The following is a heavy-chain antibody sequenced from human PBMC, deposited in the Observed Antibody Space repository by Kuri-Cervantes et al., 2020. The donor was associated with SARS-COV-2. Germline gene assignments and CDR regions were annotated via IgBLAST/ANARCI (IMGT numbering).Heavy chain of an antibody. CDR3: ARGGTYYYGSGSYYRYYHYGMDV. CDR2: IYYSGST. Sequence: SETLSLTCTVSGGSVSSGSYYWSWIRQPPGKGLEWIGYIYYSGSTNYNPSLKSRVTISVDTSKNQFSLKLSSVTAADTAVYYCARGGTYYYGSGSYYRYYHYGMDVWGQGTTVTVSS. CDR1: GGSVSSGSYY. J-gene: IGHJ6*02. V-gene: IGHV4-61*01. D-gene: IGHD3-10*01.